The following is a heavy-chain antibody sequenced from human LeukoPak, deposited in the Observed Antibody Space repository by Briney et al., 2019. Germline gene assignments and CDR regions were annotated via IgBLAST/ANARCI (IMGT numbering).Heavy chain of an antibody. CDR3: AKGLTSTVTKPPFDY. CDR1: GFTFSSYG. J-gene: IGHJ4*02. D-gene: IGHD4-17*01. Sequence: PGRSLRLSCAASGFTFSSYGMHWVRQAPGKGLEWVAVISYDGSNKYYADSVKGRFTISRDNSKNTLYLQMNSLRAEDTAVYYCAKGLTSTVTKPPFDYWGQETLVTVSS. CDR2: ISYDGSNK. V-gene: IGHV3-30*18.